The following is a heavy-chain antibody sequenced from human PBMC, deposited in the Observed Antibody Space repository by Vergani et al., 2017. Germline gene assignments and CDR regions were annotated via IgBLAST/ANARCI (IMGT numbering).Heavy chain of an antibody. J-gene: IGHJ4*02. Sequence: QLHLQESGPGLVKPSETLSLTCTVSGGSITSSSYYWGWIRQPPGKGLEWIGNIYHSGGAYYNPSLKGRVTISVDTSMYQFSLEVTSVTAADTAIYFCARTESFILRYFHWALWGQGTLVTVSS. CDR1: GGSITSSSYY. CDR2: IYHSGGA. D-gene: IGHD3-9*01. CDR3: ARTESFILRYFHWAL. V-gene: IGHV4-39*01.